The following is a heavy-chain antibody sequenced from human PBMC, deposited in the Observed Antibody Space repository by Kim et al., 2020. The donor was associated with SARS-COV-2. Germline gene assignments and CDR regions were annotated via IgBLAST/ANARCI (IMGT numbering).Heavy chain of an antibody. Sequence: GGSLRLSCAASGFTFSFSDYYMSWIRQAPGKGLEWISYISTVYTYTNYADSVKGRFTISRDTAKNSLYLQLTGLTVEDTAVYYCVRDEYAALGSFGFDSWGQGTLVTVSS. CDR3: VRDEYAALGSFGFDS. V-gene: IGHV3-11*06. CDR1: GFTFSFSDYY. J-gene: IGHJ4*02. CDR2: ISTVYTYT. D-gene: IGHD3-10*01.